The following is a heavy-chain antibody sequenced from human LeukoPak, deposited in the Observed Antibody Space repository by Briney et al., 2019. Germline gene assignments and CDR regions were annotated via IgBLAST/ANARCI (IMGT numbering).Heavy chain of an antibody. Sequence: PGGSLRLSCAASGFTFSSYGMHWVRQAPGKGLEWVAVISYDGSNKYYADSVKGRFTISRDNPKNTLYLQMNSLRAEDTAVYYCAKFIMAAIFSYMDVWGKGTTVTISS. CDR3: AKFIMAAIFSYMDV. D-gene: IGHD2-2*01. CDR2: ISYDGSNK. V-gene: IGHV3-30*12. J-gene: IGHJ6*03. CDR1: GFTFSSYG.